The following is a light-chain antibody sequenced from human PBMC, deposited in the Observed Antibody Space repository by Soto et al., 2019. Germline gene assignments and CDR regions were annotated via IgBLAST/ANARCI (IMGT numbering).Light chain of an antibody. Sequence: SYELTQPPSVSVAPGKTARITCGGNNIGSKSVHWYQQQPGQAPVLVIYYDNDRPSGIPERFSGSNSGNTATLTISRVEAGDEADYYCQVWDRSSDHPYVFGTGTKVTVL. CDR3: QVWDRSSDHPYV. J-gene: IGLJ1*01. CDR2: YDN. V-gene: IGLV3-21*04. CDR1: NIGSKS.